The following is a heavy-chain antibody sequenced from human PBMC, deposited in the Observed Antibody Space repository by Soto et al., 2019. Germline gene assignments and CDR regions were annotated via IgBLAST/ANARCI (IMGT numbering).Heavy chain of an antibody. CDR3: ARHFYSNYGGYYYYGMDV. V-gene: IGHV1-18*01. Sequence: VSVKVSCKASGYTFTSYGISWVRQAPGQGLEWMGWISAYNGNTNYAQKLQGRVTMTTDTSTSTAYMELRSLRSDDTAVYYCARHFYSNYGGYYYYGMDVWGQGTTVTVSS. CDR1: GYTFTSYG. J-gene: IGHJ6*02. CDR2: ISAYNGNT. D-gene: IGHD4-4*01.